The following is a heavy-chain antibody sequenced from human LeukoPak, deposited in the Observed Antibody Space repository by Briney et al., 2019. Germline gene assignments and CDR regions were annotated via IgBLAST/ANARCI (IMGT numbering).Heavy chain of an antibody. J-gene: IGHJ4*02. D-gene: IGHD4-23*01. CDR3: ARNTTTVGDRRTFDY. Sequence: SETLSLTCTVSGGSISSSSYYWGWIRQPPGKGPEWIGSIYYSGSTFYNPSLKSRVTISVDTSKNHFSLKLSSVTAADTAVYYCARNTTTVGDRRTFDYWGQGSLVTGSS. CDR1: GGSISSSSYY. CDR2: IYYSGST. V-gene: IGHV4-39*02.